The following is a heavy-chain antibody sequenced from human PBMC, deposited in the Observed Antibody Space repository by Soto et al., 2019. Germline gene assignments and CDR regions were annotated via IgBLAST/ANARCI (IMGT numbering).Heavy chain of an antibody. CDR1: GVTFSSYA. CDR3: AREGKYIAAAGTYYYYYMDV. J-gene: IGHJ6*03. Sequence: GGSLRLSCAASGVTFSSYAMHWVRQAPGKGLEYVSAISSNGGSTYYANSVKGRFTISRDNSKNTLYLQMGSLRAEDMAVYYCAREGKYIAAAGTYYYYYMDVWGKGTTVTVSS. CDR2: ISSNGGST. D-gene: IGHD6-13*01. V-gene: IGHV3-64*01.